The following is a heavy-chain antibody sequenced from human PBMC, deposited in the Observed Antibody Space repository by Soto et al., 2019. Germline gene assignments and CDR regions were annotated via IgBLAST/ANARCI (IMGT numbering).Heavy chain of an antibody. CDR3: ARGSRLDSGYAPHWFDP. Sequence: QVQLVESGGGVLQPGRSLRLSCAASGFTFSSYAMHWVRQAPGKGLEWVAVISYDGSNKYYADSVKGRFTISRDNSKNTLYLQMNSLRAEDTAVYYCARGSRLDSGYAPHWFDPWGQGTLVTVSS. V-gene: IGHV3-30-3*01. J-gene: IGHJ5*02. D-gene: IGHD5-12*01. CDR1: GFTFSSYA. CDR2: ISYDGSNK.